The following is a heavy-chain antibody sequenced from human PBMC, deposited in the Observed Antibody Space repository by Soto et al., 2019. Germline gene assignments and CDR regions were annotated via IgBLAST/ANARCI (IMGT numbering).Heavy chain of an antibody. J-gene: IGHJ4*02. D-gene: IGHD3-10*01. Sequence: QVQLVESGGGLVKPGGSLRLSCAASGFTFSDYYMSWIRQAPGKGLEWVSYISSSSSYTNYADSVKGRFTISRDNAKNSLYLQMNSLRAEDTAVYYCARVTPQDYYGSGRIYELFDYWGQGTLVTVSS. CDR3: ARVTPQDYYGSGRIYELFDY. V-gene: IGHV3-11*06. CDR1: GFTFSDYY. CDR2: ISSSSSYT.